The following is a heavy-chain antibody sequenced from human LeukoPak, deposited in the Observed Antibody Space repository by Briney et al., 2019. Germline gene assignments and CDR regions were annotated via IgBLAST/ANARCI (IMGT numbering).Heavy chain of an antibody. J-gene: IGHJ5*02. V-gene: IGHV3-48*03. CDR3: ARVKSVMGWFDP. CDR1: GFTFSSYE. D-gene: IGHD2-8*01. CDR2: ISSSGSTI. Sequence: GGSLRLSCAASGFTFSSYEMNWVRQAPGKGLEWVSYISSSGSTIYYADSVKGRFTISRDNAKNSLYLQMNSLRAEDTAVYYCARVKSVMGWFDPGAREPWSPSPQ.